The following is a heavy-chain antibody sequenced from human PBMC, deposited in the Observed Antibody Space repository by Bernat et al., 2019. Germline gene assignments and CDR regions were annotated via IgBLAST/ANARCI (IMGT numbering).Heavy chain of an antibody. CDR3: ARHEEAAAGRIFY. CDR2: IYYSGST. D-gene: IGHD6-13*01. J-gene: IGHJ4*02. CDR1: GGSISSSSYF. V-gene: IGHV4-39*01. Sequence: QLQLQESGPGLVKPSETLSLTCTVSGGSISSSSYFWGWIRQPPGRGLEWIGSIYYSGSTYYNPSLRSRVTISVNTCKSQFTLKLSSVTAADTAVYYCARHEEAAAGRIFYWGQGTLVTVSS.